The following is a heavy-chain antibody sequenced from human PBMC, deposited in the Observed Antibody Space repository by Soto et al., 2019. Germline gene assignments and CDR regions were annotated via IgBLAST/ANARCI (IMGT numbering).Heavy chain of an antibody. CDR3: AREAAAERNYYGLDV. CDR2: ISGYNGNT. J-gene: IGHJ6*02. D-gene: IGHD6-13*01. CDR1: GYIFSRYG. Sequence: QVQLVQSGPEVRKPGASVKVSCKASGYIFSRYGISWVRQAPGQGLERMAWISGYNGNTKFGERVQGRVNVTTDTSTSTAYMELRSLRSDDTAVYYCAREAAAERNYYGLDVWGQGTTVIVSS. V-gene: IGHV1-18*04.